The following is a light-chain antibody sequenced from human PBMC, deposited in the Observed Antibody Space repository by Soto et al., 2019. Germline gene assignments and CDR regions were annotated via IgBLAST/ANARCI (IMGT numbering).Light chain of an antibody. CDR1: TSNIGSST. Sequence: SFLTRPPSASWTPGQNVSISASGSTSNIGSSTVSLYQQLPGTAPTLLIYDNDERPSGVPDRFSGSKSATSASLAISGLQPEDEGDYYCAPWDDSRTGDGVGPGTKLTVI. V-gene: IGLV1-44*01. CDR2: DND. CDR3: APWDDSRTGDG. J-gene: IGLJ1*01.